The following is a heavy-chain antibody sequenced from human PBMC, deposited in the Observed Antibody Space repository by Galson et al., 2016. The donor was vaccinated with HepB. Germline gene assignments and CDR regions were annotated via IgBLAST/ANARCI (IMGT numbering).Heavy chain of an antibody. V-gene: IGHV4-39*01. CDR3: ARGNRPPRSNYYGYNWFDP. CDR1: GGSISSSGYH. J-gene: IGHJ5*02. CDR2: IYYTGST. Sequence: LSLTCTVSGGSISSSGYHWGWIRQPPGKGLEWIGNIYYTGSTYYNPSLESRLSMSVDTSKNQFALTLTSVTAADTAVYYCARGNRPPRSNYYGYNWFDPWGQGTLVTVSS. D-gene: IGHD4-11*01.